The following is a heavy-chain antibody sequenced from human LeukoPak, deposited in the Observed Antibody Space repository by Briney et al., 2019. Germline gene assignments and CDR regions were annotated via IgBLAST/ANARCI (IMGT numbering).Heavy chain of an antibody. CDR3: AKDSSYYEGPRGSTP. CDR1: GFTFSSYA. J-gene: IGHJ5*02. V-gene: IGHV3-23*01. D-gene: IGHD3-22*01. CDR2: ISGSGGST. Sequence: PGGSLRLSCAASGFTFSSYAMSWVRQAPGKGLEWVSAISGSGGSTYYADSVKGRFTISRDNSKNTLYLQMNSLRAEDTAVYYCAKDSSYYEGPRGSTPWSQGTLVTVSS.